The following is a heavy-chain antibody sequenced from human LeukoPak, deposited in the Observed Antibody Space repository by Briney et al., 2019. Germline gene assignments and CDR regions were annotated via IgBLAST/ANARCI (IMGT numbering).Heavy chain of an antibody. V-gene: IGHV1-69*04. Sequence: WASVKVSCKASGGTFSSYAISWVRQAPGQGLEWMGRIIPILGIANYAQKFQGRVTITADKSTSTAYMELSSLRSEDTAVYYCARDPSIAAAGDYYYYGMDVWGQGTTVTVSS. CDR2: IIPILGIA. J-gene: IGHJ6*02. D-gene: IGHD6-13*01. CDR3: ARDPSIAAAGDYYYYGMDV. CDR1: GGTFSSYA.